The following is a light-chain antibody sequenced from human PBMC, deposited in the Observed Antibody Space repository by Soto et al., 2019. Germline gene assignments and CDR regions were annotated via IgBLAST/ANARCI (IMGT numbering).Light chain of an antibody. Sequence: QSVLTQSPSASGTPGQRVSISCSGSPSNIGTNTVSWYQHVPGTAPKLLIYSNDQRPAAVPGRFSGSKSGTSASLASSGLLSEDEADYYCSMWDDSRNVVFCGGTKLTVL. CDR3: SMWDDSRNVV. V-gene: IGLV1-44*01. J-gene: IGLJ2*01. CDR2: SND. CDR1: PSNIGTNT.